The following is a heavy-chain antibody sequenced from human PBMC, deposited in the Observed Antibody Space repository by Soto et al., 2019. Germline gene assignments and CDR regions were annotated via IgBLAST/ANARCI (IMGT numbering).Heavy chain of an antibody. CDR1: RVXVRNNG. D-gene: IGHD3-10*01. CDR3: VSPPPSGRNYGMDV. Sequence: GGCLRLWCTTSRVXVRNNGMRWVRHAPGMGLEWVSVIYHGGPKYNAEPVKGRFTLSRDTSNNTLSLQMDTLRAEDTAVYYCVSPPPSGRNYGMDVWGQGTTVTVSS. J-gene: IGHJ6*02. V-gene: IGHV3-53*01. CDR2: IYHGGPK.